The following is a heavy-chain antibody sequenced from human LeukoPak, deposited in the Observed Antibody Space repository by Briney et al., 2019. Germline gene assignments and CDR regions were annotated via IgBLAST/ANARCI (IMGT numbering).Heavy chain of an antibody. CDR3: ARDPCSGGSCYSFDY. Sequence: GGSLRLSCAASGFTFSSYAMHWVRQAPGKGLEWVAVISHDGSNKYYADSVKGRFTISRDNSKNTLYLQMNSLRAEDTAVYYCARDPCSGGSCYSFDYWGQGTLVTVSS. CDR1: GFTFSSYA. J-gene: IGHJ4*02. V-gene: IGHV3-30-3*01. CDR2: ISHDGSNK. D-gene: IGHD2-15*01.